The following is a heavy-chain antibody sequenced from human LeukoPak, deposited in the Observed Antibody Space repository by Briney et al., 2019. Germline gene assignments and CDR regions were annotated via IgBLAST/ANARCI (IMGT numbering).Heavy chain of an antibody. CDR1: GFTFSSYS. CDR3: ARAIGQYYFDY. V-gene: IGHV3-21*04. J-gene: IGHJ4*02. Sequence: GGSLRLSCAASGFTFSSYSMNWVRQAPGKGLEWVSSISSSSSYIYYADSVKGRFTISRDNAKNSLYLQMNSLRAEDTALYYCARAIGQYYFDYWGQGTLVTVSS. CDR2: ISSSSSYI.